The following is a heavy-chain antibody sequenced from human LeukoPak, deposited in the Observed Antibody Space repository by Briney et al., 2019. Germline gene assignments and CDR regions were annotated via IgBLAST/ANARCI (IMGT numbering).Heavy chain of an antibody. CDR1: GFTFSSYA. Sequence: GGSLRLSCTASGFTFSSYAFHWVRQAPGKGLEWVAIISYDGGFKYYTDSVKGRFTISRDNSKNTLYLQMNSLRAEDTAVYHCARSPYYDSSTYQDFRGQGTLVTVSS. CDR2: ISYDGGFK. V-gene: IGHV3-30-3*01. CDR3: ARSPYYDSSTYQDF. D-gene: IGHD3-22*01. J-gene: IGHJ4*02.